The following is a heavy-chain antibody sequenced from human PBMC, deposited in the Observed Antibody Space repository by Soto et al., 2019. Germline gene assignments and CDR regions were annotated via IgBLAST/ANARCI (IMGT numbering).Heavy chain of an antibody. CDR3: ARSFRYSSGWYYYYYMDV. CDR1: GFTVSSNY. V-gene: IGHV3-53*04. CDR2: IYSGGST. Sequence: GGSLRLSCAASGFTVSSNYMSWVRQAPGKGLDWVSVIYSGGSTYYADSVKGRFTISRHNSKNTLYLQMNSLRAEDTAVYYCARSFRYSSGWYYYYYMDVWCKGTTVTVSS. D-gene: IGHD6-19*01. J-gene: IGHJ6*03.